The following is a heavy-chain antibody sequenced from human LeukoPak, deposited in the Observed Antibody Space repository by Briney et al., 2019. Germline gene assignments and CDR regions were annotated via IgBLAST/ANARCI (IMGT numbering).Heavy chain of an antibody. Sequence: SETLSLTCTVSGGSISSYYWSWTRQPPGKGLEWIGYIYYSGSTNYNPSLKSRVTISVDTSKNQFSLKLSSVTAADTAVYYCARALGAAPFDYWGQGTLVTVSS. CDR3: ARALGAAPFDY. D-gene: IGHD1-26*01. J-gene: IGHJ4*02. CDR2: IYYSGST. CDR1: GGSISSYY. V-gene: IGHV4-59*01.